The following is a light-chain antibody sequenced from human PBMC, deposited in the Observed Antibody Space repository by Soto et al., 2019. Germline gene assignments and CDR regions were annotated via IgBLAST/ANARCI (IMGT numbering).Light chain of an antibody. CDR1: QSGTSN. Sequence: EIVMTQSPATLSVSPGERATLSCRASQSGTSNLAWYQHQPGQAPRLLIYVASTRATAGPARFNGSGSGTEFTLTIGSRLAEEFSVYSCQQYNNWPYTFGQGTKLEIK. CDR2: VAS. V-gene: IGKV3-15*01. CDR3: QQYNNWPYT. J-gene: IGKJ2*01.